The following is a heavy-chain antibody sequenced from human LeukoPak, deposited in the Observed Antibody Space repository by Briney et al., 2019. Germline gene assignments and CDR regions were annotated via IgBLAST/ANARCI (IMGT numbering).Heavy chain of an antibody. D-gene: IGHD4-17*01. CDR3: ARDADGDYSHYYMDV. CDR2: INAGNGNT. Sequence: GASVKVSCKASGYTFTGYYMHWVRQAPGQRLEWMGWINAGNGNTKYSQEFQGRVTITRDTSASTAYMELSSLRSEDMAVYYCARDADGDYSHYYMDVWGKGTTVTVSS. CDR1: GYTFTGYY. V-gene: IGHV1-3*03. J-gene: IGHJ6*03.